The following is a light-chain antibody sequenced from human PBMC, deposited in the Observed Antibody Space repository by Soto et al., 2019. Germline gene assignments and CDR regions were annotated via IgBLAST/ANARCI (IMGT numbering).Light chain of an antibody. V-gene: IGLV1-47*01. Sequence: LPRPASGNRIDGGGGTISKKSSSSNIGSNYVYWYQQLPGTAPKLLMYRNNKRPSGVPDRFSGSKSGTSASLAISGLRSEDEADYYCAAWDDSLSGFYVFGTGTKVTVL. CDR2: RNN. CDR3: AAWDDSLSGFYV. J-gene: IGLJ1*01. CDR1: SSNIGSNY.